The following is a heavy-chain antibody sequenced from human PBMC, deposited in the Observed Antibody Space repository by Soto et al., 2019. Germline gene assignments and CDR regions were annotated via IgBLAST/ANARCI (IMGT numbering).Heavy chain of an antibody. D-gene: IGHD4-17*01. J-gene: IGHJ4*02. CDR2: ISYDDSYR. CDR1: GFTFDNYG. Sequence: QVHLVESGGGVVQPGKPLRLSCAASGFTFDNYGMLWVRQAPGKGLEWVALISYDDSYRYYTNSVRGRFTISRDNSKNMVFLHMNSLQGDDTAVYYCAGGDYGDSIDFWGQGTLVTVSS. CDR3: AGGDYGDSIDF. V-gene: IGHV3-33*01.